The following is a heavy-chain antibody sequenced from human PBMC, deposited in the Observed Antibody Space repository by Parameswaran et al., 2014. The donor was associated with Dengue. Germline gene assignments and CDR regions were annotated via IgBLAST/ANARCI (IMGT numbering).Heavy chain of an antibody. V-gene: IGHV4-39*01. CDR2: IYYSGST. J-gene: IGHJ6*02. D-gene: IGHD2-2*01. CDR3: ARQGYCSSTSCPRNKYYYYGMDV. Sequence: WIRQPPGKGLEWIGSIYYSGSTYYNPSLKSRVTISVDTSKNQFSLKLSSVTAADTAVYYCARQGYCSSTSCPRNKYYYYGMDVWGQGTTVTVSS.